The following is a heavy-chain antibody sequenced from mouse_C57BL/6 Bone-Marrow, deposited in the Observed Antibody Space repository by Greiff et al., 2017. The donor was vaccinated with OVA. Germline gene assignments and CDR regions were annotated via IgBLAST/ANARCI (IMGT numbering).Heavy chain of an antibody. V-gene: IGHV14-4*01. CDR1: GFTIKDDY. CDR2: IDPENGDT. J-gene: IGHJ4*01. CDR3: TVYAMDY. Sequence: EVQLQQSGAELVRPGASVKLSCTASGFTIKDDYMHWVKQRPEQGLEWIGWIDPENGDTEYASQFQGKATITADTSSNTAYLQLSSLTSEDTAVYYCTVYAMDYWGQGTSVTVSS.